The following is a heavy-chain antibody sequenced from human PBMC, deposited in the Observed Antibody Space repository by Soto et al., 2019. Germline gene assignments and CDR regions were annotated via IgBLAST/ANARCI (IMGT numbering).Heavy chain of an antibody. CDR1: GFTFSNAW. Sequence: GGSLRLSCAASGFTFSNAWMSWVRQAPGKGLEWVGRIKSKTDGGTTDYAAPVKGRFTISRDDSKNTLYLQMNSLKTEDTAVYYCTTDFWSGYYDYYYYGMDVWGQGTTVTVSS. J-gene: IGHJ6*02. D-gene: IGHD3-3*01. CDR2: IKSKTDGGTT. V-gene: IGHV3-15*01. CDR3: TTDFWSGYYDYYYYGMDV.